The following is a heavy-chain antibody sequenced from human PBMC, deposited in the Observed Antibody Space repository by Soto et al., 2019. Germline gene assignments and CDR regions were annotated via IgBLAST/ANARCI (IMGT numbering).Heavy chain of an antibody. J-gene: IGHJ4*02. Sequence: VQLVESGGGVVQPGRSLRLSCAASGFTFSDYAMHWVRQAPGKGLEWVAVVSHDGRNTHYADSVKGRFTISRDSSKNAVSLEMTSLRAEDTVVYYCAKGGRQWLVTSDFNYWGQGALVTVSS. CDR1: GFTFSDYA. CDR2: VSHDGRNT. D-gene: IGHD6-19*01. V-gene: IGHV3-30*18. CDR3: AKGGRQWLVTSDFNY.